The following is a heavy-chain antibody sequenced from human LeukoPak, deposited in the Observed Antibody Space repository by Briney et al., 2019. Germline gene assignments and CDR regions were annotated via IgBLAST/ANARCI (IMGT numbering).Heavy chain of an antibody. V-gene: IGHV3-30*18. Sequence: SGGSLRLSCAASGFTFSSIGIHWVRQAPGKGLEWVAVMSYDGSNKYYADSVKGRFTISRDNSKNTLYLQMNSLRAEDTAVYYCAKDPYSSGKNWFDSWGQGTLVTVSS. CDR2: MSYDGSNK. CDR3: AKDPYSSGKNWFDS. CDR1: GFTFSSIG. D-gene: IGHD6-19*01. J-gene: IGHJ5*01.